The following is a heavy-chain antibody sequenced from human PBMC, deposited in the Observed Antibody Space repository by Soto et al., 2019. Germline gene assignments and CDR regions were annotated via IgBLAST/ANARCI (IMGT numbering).Heavy chain of an antibody. Sequence: GESLKISCKGSGYSFTSYWISWVRQMPGKGLEWMGRIDPSDSYTNYSPSFQGHVTISADKSISTAYLQWSGLKASDTAMYYCARLYYYDSSGYLYYFDYWGQGTLVTVSS. CDR1: GYSFTSYW. CDR2: IDPSDSYT. D-gene: IGHD3-22*01. V-gene: IGHV5-10-1*01. J-gene: IGHJ4*02. CDR3: ARLYYYDSSGYLYYFDY.